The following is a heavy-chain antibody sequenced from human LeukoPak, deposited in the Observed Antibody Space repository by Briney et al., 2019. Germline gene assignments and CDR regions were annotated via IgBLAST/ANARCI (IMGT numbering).Heavy chain of an antibody. V-gene: IGHV3-30*19. CDR2: ISYDGSNK. D-gene: IGHD3-16*01. Sequence: GGSLRLSCVASGFTFSSHGMHWVRQAPGKGLEWVAVISYDGSNKYYADSVKGRFTISRDNSKNTLYLQMNSLRAEDTAVYYCARDAGSTGGRFDPWGQGTMVTVSS. CDR1: GFTFSSHG. CDR3: ARDAGSTGGRFDP. J-gene: IGHJ5*02.